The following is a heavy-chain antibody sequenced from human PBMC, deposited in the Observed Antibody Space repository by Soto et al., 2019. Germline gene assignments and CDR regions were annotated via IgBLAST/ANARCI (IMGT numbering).Heavy chain of an antibody. J-gene: IGHJ5*02. CDR3: AKDNCISTSCYRLYNWFDP. V-gene: IGHV3-30*18. D-gene: IGHD2-2*01. Sequence: GGSLRLSCAASGFTFSSYGMHWVRQAPGKGLEWVAVISYDGSNKYYADSVRGRFTISRDNSKNTLYPQMNSLRAEDTAVYYCAKDNCISTSCYRLYNWFDPWGQGTLVTVSS. CDR1: GFTFSSYG. CDR2: ISYDGSNK.